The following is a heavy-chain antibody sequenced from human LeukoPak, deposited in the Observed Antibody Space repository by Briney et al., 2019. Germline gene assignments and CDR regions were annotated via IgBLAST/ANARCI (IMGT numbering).Heavy chain of an antibody. Sequence: SETLSLTCTVSSGSISSGSYYWSWIRQPAGKGLEWIGRIYTSGRTDYNPSLKSRVTISVDTSKNQFPLKLSSVTAADTAVYYCARGLWPLYYFDYWGQGTLVTVSS. D-gene: IGHD5-18*01. J-gene: IGHJ4*02. CDR3: ARGLWPLYYFDY. CDR2: IYTSGRT. CDR1: SGSISSGSYY. V-gene: IGHV4-61*02.